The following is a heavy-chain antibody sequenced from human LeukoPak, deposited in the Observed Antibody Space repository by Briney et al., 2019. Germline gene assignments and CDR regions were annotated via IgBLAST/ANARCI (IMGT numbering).Heavy chain of an antibody. CDR3: TRAELRFLEWSTTDWYFDL. V-gene: IGHV3-13*01. J-gene: IGHJ2*01. CDR1: GFTLSRYD. CDR2: IGTAGDT. D-gene: IGHD3-3*01. Sequence: GGSLRLSCAASGFTLSRYDMHWVRQATGKGLEWVSAIGTAGDTYYPGSVKGRFTISRENAKKSLYLQMNSLRAGDTAVYYCTRAELRFLEWSTTDWYFDLWGRGTLVTVSS.